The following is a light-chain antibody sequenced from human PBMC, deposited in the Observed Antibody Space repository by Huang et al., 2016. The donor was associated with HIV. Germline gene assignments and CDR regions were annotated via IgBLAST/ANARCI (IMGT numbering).Light chain of an antibody. CDR1: QGVHNSY. Sequence: EIVLTQSPVTLSVSPGEGASLSCRASQGVHNSYLAWYQQKPVQAPRRLIFGASNRATGVPHRFRGSESGTDFTLTISGLDPEDFAVYYCQQYGTLPYTFGQGTKLEI. CDR3: QQYGTLPYT. J-gene: IGKJ2*01. CDR2: GAS. V-gene: IGKV3-20*01.